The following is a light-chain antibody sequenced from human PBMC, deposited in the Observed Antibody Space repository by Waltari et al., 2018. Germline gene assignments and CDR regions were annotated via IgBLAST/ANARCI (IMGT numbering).Light chain of an antibody. Sequence: QSALTQPASVSGSPGQSITISCTGTSSDVGGYNYVSWYQQHPGKAPKLMIYDVSNRPSGVSNRVSGSKSGNTSSLTISWLQAEDEADYYCSSYTSSSTLEVFGGGTKLTVL. CDR3: SSYTSSSTLEV. J-gene: IGLJ2*01. CDR1: SSDVGGYNY. V-gene: IGLV2-14*03. CDR2: DVS.